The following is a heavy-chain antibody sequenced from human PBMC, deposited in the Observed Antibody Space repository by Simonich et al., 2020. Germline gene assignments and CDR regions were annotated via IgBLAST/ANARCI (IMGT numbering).Heavy chain of an antibody. Sequence: QVQLVQSGAEVKKPGATVKASCKASGYTLTGNYMPWMGQAPGKGIEWMGWINPNNGGTNYAQKFQGRVTMTRDTSISTAYMELSRLRSDDTAVYYCASSKLATIDYWGQGTLVTVSS. V-gene: IGHV1-2*02. CDR3: ASSKLATIDY. CDR2: INPNNGGT. D-gene: IGHD5-12*01. CDR1: GYTLTGNY. J-gene: IGHJ4*02.